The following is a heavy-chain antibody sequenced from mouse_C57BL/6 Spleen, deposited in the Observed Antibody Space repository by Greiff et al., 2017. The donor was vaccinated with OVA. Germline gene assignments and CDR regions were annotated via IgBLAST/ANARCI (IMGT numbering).Heavy chain of an antibody. CDR3: TTDYYGSSSYFDY. V-gene: IGHV14-4*01. CDR2: IDPENGDT. Sequence: VQLKESGAELVRPGASVKLSCTASGFNIKDDYMHWVKQRPEQGLEWIGWIDPENGDTEYASKFQGKATITADTSSNTAYLQLSSLTSEDTAVYYCTTDYYGSSSYFDYWGQGTTLTVSS. D-gene: IGHD1-1*01. CDR1: GFNIKDDY. J-gene: IGHJ2*01.